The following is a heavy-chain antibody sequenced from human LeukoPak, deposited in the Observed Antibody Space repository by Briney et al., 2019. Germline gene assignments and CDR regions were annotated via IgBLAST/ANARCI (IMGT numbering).Heavy chain of an antibody. CDR2: VYYSGST. D-gene: IGHD5-18*01. V-gene: IGHV4-59*01. J-gene: IGHJ4*02. Sequence: SETLSLTCSVSGDSLSTYYWSWIRQPPGKALEGIGYVYYSGSTDYNPSLKSRVTISLDTSKKQFSLNLNSVTPADTAVYYCSASKQLWLRGLFDYWGQGTLVTVSS. CDR3: SASKQLWLRGLFDY. CDR1: GDSLSTYY.